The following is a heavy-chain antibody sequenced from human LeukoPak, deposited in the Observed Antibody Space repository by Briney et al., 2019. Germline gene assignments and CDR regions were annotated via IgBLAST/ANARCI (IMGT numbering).Heavy chain of an antibody. CDR2: ISGSGGST. J-gene: IGHJ4*02. V-gene: IGHV3-23*01. D-gene: IGHD3-10*01. CDR3: AKRPRGNYLDPFDY. CDR1: GFTFSSYA. Sequence: PGGSLRLSCAASGFTFSSYAMSWVRQAPGKGLEWVSGISGSGGSTYYADSVKGRFTISRDNSKNRLYLQMNSPRAEDTAVYYCAKRPRGNYLDPFDYWGQGTLVTVSS.